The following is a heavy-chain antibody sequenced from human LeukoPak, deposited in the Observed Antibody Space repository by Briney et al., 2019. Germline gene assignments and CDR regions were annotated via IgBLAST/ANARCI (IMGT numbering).Heavy chain of an antibody. Sequence: SETLSLTCTVAGGSISSYYWSWIRQPPGKGLEWIGYIYTSGSPNYNPSLKSRVTISVDTSKNQFSLKLSSVTAADTAVYYCATDLAAAEYWGQGTLVTVSS. CDR2: IYTSGSP. V-gene: IGHV4-4*09. D-gene: IGHD6-13*01. J-gene: IGHJ4*02. CDR1: GGSISSYY. CDR3: ATDLAAAEY.